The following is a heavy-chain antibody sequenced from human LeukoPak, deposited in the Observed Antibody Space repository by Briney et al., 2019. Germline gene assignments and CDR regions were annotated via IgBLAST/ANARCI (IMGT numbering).Heavy chain of an antibody. D-gene: IGHD5-12*01. CDR1: GITFSRFW. CDR3: AAIVPTVRGFDY. Sequence: QTWGCLRLSCAASGITFSRFWMSWVRQAPGKGLEWVASKKQDGRQKNYVDSVKGLFTISRDNTKNSLYLQMNSLRAEDTAVYYCAAIVPTVRGFDYWGQGTLVTVPS. V-gene: IGHV3-7*05. CDR2: KKQDGRQK. J-gene: IGHJ4*02.